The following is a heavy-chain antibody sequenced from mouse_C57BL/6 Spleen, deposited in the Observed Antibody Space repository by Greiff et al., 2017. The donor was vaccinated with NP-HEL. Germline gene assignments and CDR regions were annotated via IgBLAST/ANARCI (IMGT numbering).Heavy chain of an antibody. CDR3: TTGPYDGDYGAWFAY. J-gene: IGHJ3*01. Sequence: EVQLQQSGAELVRPGASVKLSCTASGFNIKDDYMHWVKQRPEQGLEWIGWIDPENGDTVYASKFQGKATIPADTSSITAYLPLSSLTSEDTAVDYCTTGPYDGDYGAWFAYWGQGTPVTVAA. V-gene: IGHV14-4*01. CDR1: GFNIKDDY. D-gene: IGHD2-3*01. CDR2: IDPENGDT.